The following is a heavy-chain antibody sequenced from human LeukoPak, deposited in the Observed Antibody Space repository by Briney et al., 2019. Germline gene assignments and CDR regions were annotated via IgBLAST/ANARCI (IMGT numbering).Heavy chain of an antibody. J-gene: IGHJ4*02. Sequence: ASVKVSCKASGYTFTGYYMHWVRQAPGQGLEWMGWINPNSGETKYAQKFQGRVTKTRDTSISTAYMELSRLRSDETAVYYCGTLLSNAAFDYWGQGTLVTVSS. CDR1: GYTFTGYY. V-gene: IGHV1-2*02. D-gene: IGHD6-25*01. CDR2: INPNSGET. CDR3: GTLLSNAAFDY.